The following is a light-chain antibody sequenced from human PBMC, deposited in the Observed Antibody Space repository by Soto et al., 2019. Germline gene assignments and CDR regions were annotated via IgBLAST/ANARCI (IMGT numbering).Light chain of an antibody. V-gene: IGLV1-44*01. CDR2: SDN. Sequence: QSVLTQPPSASGTPGQRVTISCSGGSSNIGSNTVNWYQQLPGTAPKVLIYSDNQRPSGVPDRFSGSKSGTSASLAISGLQSEDEAEYYCPTWDDSLNGVVFGGGTKLTVL. CDR3: PTWDDSLNGVV. J-gene: IGLJ2*01. CDR1: SSNIGSNT.